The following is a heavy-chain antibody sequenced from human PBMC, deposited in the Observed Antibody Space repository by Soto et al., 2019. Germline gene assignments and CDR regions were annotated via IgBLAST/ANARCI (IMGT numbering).Heavy chain of an antibody. J-gene: IGHJ4*02. CDR1: GFTFSSYA. CDR2: ISGSGGST. V-gene: IGHV3-23*01. CDR3: AKDTSPYSSGYDFDY. Sequence: EVQLLESGGGLVQPGGSLRLSCAASGFTFSSYAMSWVRQAPGKGLEWVSAISGSGGSTYYADSVKGRFTISRDNSKNTLYLKMNSLRAEDTAVYYCAKDTSPYSSGYDFDYWGQGTLVTVSS. D-gene: IGHD6-19*01.